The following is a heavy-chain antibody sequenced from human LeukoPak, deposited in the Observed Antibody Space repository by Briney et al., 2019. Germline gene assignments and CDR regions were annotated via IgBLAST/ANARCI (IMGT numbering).Heavy chain of an antibody. J-gene: IGHJ4*02. CDR2: IYPGDSDT. CDR3: ARGKEFHRRSFDS. D-gene: IGHD3-10*01. CDR1: GYSFANYW. V-gene: IGHV5-51*01. Sequence: GESLKISRQASGYSFANYWIAWVRQMPGKGLEWIGNIYPGDSDTRYSPSFQGQVTISADKSTNTAYLQWSRLKASDTAMYYCARGKEFHRRSFDSWGQGTLFTVSS.